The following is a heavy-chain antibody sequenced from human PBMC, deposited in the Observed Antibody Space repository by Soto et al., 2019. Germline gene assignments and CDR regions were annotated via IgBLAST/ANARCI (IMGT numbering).Heavy chain of an antibody. CDR2: IYRTGST. J-gene: IGHJ4*02. CDR3: ASRDPGTSVDY. D-gene: IGHD1-7*01. V-gene: IGHV4-4*02. CDR1: GGSFTSNNW. Sequence: SETLSLTCAVSGGSFTSNNWWTWVRQPPGQGLEWIGEIYRTGSTNYNPSLKSRVTISLDKYENQFSLKVTSLTAADTAVYYCASRDPGTSVDYWGQGTLVTVSS.